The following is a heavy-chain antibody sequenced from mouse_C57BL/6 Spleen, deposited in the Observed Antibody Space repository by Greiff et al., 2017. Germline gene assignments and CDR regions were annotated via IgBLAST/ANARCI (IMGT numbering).Heavy chain of an antibody. CDR3: ARSDYYGNPTPYYFDY. CDR2: INPSSGYT. J-gene: IGHJ2*01. V-gene: IGHV1-4*01. CDR1: GYTFTSYT. D-gene: IGHD2-1*01. Sequence: VKVVESGAELARPGASVKMSCKASGYTFTSYTMHWVKQRPGQGLEWIGYINPSSGYTKYNQKFKDKATLTADKSSSTAYMQLSSLTSEDSAVYYCARSDYYGNPTPYYFDYWGQGTTLTVSS.